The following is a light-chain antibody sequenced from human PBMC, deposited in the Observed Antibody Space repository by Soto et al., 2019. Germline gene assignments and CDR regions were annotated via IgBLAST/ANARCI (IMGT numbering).Light chain of an antibody. CDR3: CSYAGSSTFHVV. V-gene: IGLV2-23*03. CDR1: SSDVGSYNL. Sequence: QSALTQPASASGSPGQSITISCTGTSSDVGSYNLVSWYQQHPGKAPKLVIYEGSKRPSGVSNRFSGSKSGNTASLTISGLQAEDEADYYCCSYAGSSTFHVVFGGGTKLTVL. CDR2: EGS. J-gene: IGLJ2*01.